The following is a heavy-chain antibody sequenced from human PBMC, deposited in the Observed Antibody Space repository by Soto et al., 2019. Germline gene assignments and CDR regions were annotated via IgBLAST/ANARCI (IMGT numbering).Heavy chain of an antibody. Sequence: PSETLSLTCAVYGGSFSGYYWSWIRQPPGKGLEWSGEINHSGSTNYNPSLKSRVTISVDTSKNQFSLKLSSVTAADTAVYYCAGWRVGYNWNYVAGYYFDYWGQGTLVTVSS. D-gene: IGHD1-7*01. V-gene: IGHV4-34*01. CDR3: AGWRVGYNWNYVAGYYFDY. J-gene: IGHJ4*02. CDR2: INHSGST. CDR1: GGSFSGYY.